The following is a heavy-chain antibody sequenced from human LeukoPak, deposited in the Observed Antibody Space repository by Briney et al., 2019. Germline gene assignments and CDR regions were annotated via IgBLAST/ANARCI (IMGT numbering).Heavy chain of an antibody. CDR2: INPKNGGT. CDR3: ARDQNYYGSGSHYNVDY. J-gene: IGHJ4*02. CDR1: AYTFTDYY. D-gene: IGHD3-10*01. Sequence: GASVKVSCTASAYTFTDYYIHWVRQAPGQGLEWMGWINPKNGGTDYAQNFQGRFTMTRDTSISTAYMELSRLRSDDTAVYYCARDQNYYGSGSHYNVDYWGRGTLVTVSS. V-gene: IGHV1-2*02.